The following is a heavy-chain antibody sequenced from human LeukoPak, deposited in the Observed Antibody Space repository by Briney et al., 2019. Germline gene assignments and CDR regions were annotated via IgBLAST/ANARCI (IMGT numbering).Heavy chain of an antibody. CDR1: GYTFTGYY. J-gene: IGHJ5*02. Sequence: ASVKVPCKASGYTFTGYYMHWVRQAPGQGLGWMGRINHNSGGTNYAQKFQGRVTMTMDTSISTAYMELSRLRSDDTTGEHCARDRAAITMVRGVRWSWFDPWPERTVVTVST. D-gene: IGHD3-10*01. CDR3: ARDRAAITMVRGVRWSWFDP. CDR2: INHNSGGT. V-gene: IGHV1-2*06.